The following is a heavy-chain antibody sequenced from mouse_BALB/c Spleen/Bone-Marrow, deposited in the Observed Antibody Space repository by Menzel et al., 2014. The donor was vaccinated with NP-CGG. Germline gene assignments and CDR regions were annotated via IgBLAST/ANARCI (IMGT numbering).Heavy chain of an antibody. Sequence: VKLMESGAELVKPGASVKLSCRVSGYAFTNYFVYWVKQRPGQGLEWIGEINPSNDTPNFNEKFKSKATLTVDKSSSTAYMQLSSLTSEDSAVYYCTRGGYGNGFDYWDQGTALTVSS. D-gene: IGHD2-10*02. V-gene: IGHV1S81*02. CDR3: TRGGYGNGFDY. CDR2: INPSNDTP. J-gene: IGHJ2*01. CDR1: GYAFTNYF.